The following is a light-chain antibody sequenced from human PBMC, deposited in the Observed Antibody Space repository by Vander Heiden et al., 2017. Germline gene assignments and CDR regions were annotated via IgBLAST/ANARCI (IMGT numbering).Light chain of an antibody. CDR1: NIGSKS. CDR2: DDS. V-gene: IGLV3-21*02. J-gene: IGLJ2*01. CDR3: QVWDSSSDHPGV. Sequence: SYVETQPPWVSVAPGQAARITCGGNNIGSKSVHWYQQKPGQAPVLVVYDDSDRPSGIPEGFSGSNSGNTATLTISRVEAGDEADYYCQVWDSSSDHPGVFGGGTKLTVL.